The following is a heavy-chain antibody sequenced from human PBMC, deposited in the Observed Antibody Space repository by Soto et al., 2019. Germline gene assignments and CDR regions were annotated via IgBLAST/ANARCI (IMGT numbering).Heavy chain of an antibody. CDR2: IKQDGSEK. CDR1: GFTFSSYW. J-gene: IGHJ4*02. V-gene: IGHV3-7*01. Sequence: GGSLRLSCAASGFTFSSYWMSWVRQAPGKGLEWVANIKQDGSEKYYVDSVKGRFTTSRDNAKNSLYLEMNSLRAEDTAVYYCARDLVHGDDSYWGQGTLVTVSS. D-gene: IGHD4-17*01. CDR3: ARDLVHGDDSY.